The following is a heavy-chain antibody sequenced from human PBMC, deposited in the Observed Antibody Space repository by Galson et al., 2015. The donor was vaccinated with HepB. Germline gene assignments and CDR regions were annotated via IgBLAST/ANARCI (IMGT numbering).Heavy chain of an antibody. V-gene: IGHV1-2*04. CDR2: INANSGGT. CDR3: ARGYCTGGNCYNFDY. Sequence: SVKVSCKASGYTFTDYYLHWVRQAPGQGLEWMGWINANSGGTNYAQKYQGWVTMTRDTSISTAYMELSRLRSDDTAAYYCARGYCTGGNCYNFDYWGQGTLVTVPS. D-gene: IGHD2-15*01. CDR1: GYTFTDYY. J-gene: IGHJ4*02.